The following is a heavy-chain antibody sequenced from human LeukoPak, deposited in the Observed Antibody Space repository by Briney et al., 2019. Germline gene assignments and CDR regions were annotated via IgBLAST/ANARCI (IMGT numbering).Heavy chain of an antibody. J-gene: IGHJ4*02. CDR1: GFNFNGAW. D-gene: IGHD3-22*01. CDR2: IKQDGSEK. V-gene: IGHV3-7*04. Sequence: GGSLRLSCATSGFNFNGAWMNWVRQAPGKGLEWVANIKQDGSEKYYVDSVKGRFTISRDNAKNSLYLQMNSLRAEDTAVYYCARAYYDSSLNWGQGTLVTVSS. CDR3: ARAYYDSSLN.